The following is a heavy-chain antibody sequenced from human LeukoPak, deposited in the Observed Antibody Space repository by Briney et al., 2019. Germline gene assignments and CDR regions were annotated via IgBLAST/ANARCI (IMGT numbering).Heavy chain of an antibody. CDR2: ISYDGSNK. CDR3: AKEDVVYYYYYGMDV. CDR1: GFTFSSYG. J-gene: IGHJ6*02. D-gene: IGHD3-16*01. V-gene: IGHV3-30*18. Sequence: PGGSLRLSCAASGFTFSSYGMHWVRQAPGKGLEWVAVISYDGSNKYYADSVKGRFTISRDNSKNTLYLQMNSLRAEDTAVYYCAKEDVVYYYYYGMDVWGQGTTVTVSS.